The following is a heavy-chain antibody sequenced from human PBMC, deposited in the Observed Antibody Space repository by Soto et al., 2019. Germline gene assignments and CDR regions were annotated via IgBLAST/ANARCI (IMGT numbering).Heavy chain of an antibody. CDR3: ARTESGYSYGFADV. CDR1: GGNSASYW. V-gene: IGHV5-51*01. CDR2: IYPGDSDT. D-gene: IGHD5-18*01. Sequence: VQSSGEGCGGNSASYWVGWVRQIPGKGLEWMGIIYPGDSDTRYSPSFQGQVTISADKSISTAYLQWSSLKASDTAMYYCARTESGYSYGFADVWGQGTTDTVSS. J-gene: IGHJ6*02.